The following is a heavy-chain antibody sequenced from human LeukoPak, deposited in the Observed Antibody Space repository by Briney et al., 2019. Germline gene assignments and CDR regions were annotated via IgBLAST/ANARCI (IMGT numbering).Heavy chain of an antibody. CDR2: ISSSSSYI. J-gene: IGHJ5*02. D-gene: IGHD2-15*01. CDR3: ARGLGYCSGGSCYVERGGFDP. CDR1: GFTFSGYS. Sequence: PGGSLRLSCAASGFTFSGYSMNWVRQAPGKGLEWVSSISSSSSYIYYADSVKGRFTISRDNAKNSLYLQMNSLRAEDTAVYYCARGLGYCSGGSCYVERGGFDPWGQGTLVTVSS. V-gene: IGHV3-21*01.